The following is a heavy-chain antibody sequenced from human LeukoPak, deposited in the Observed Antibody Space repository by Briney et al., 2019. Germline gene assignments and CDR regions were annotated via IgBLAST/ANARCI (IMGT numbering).Heavy chain of an antibody. J-gene: IGHJ4*02. Sequence: ASVKVSCKAYGYTSTGYYIHWVRQAPGQGLEWMGRIIPNSGGTNYAQKFQGRVTMTRDTSISTAYMELSRLRSDVTALYYCARAADSGSTYYFVYWGQGTLVTVSS. D-gene: IGHD3-22*01. CDR1: GYTSTGYY. V-gene: IGHV1-2*06. CDR2: IIPNSGGT. CDR3: ARAADSGSTYYFVY.